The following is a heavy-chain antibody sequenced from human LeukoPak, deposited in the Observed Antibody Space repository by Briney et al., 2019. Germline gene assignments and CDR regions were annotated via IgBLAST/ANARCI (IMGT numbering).Heavy chain of an antibody. CDR2: IYYSGST. CDR1: VVSISSYY. J-gene: IGHJ4*02. CDR3: ARGVEYSSSSGLGY. D-gene: IGHD6-6*01. V-gene: IGHV4-59*01. Sequence: KSSETLSLTCTVSVVSISSYYWSCIRQPPGKGLEWIGYIYYSGSTKYNPSLKSRVTISVDTSKNQFYLKLSSVTAADTALYYCARGVEYSSSSGLGYWGQRTLVTVSS.